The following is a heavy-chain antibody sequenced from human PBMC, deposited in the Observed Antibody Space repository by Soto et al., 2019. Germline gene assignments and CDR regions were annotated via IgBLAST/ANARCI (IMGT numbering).Heavy chain of an antibody. J-gene: IGHJ6*03. Sequence: PGGSLRLSCAASGFTISSYWMHWVRQAPGKGLVWVSRLNIDGSITGYADSVKGRFTISRDNAKNTLYLQMNSLTAEDTAVYYCARAPAYMDVWGKGTTVTVSS. CDR1: GFTISSYW. V-gene: IGHV3-74*01. CDR2: LNIDGSIT. CDR3: ARAPAYMDV.